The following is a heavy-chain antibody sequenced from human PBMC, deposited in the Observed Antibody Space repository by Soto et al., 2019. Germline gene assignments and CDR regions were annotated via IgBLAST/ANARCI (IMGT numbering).Heavy chain of an antibody. V-gene: IGHV3-33*01. CDR3: ARDRIVGATKIYYGMDV. J-gene: IGHJ6*02. CDR1: GFTFSSYG. CDR2: IWYDGSNK. Sequence: QVQLVESGGGVVQPGRSLRLSCAASGFTFSSYGMHWVRQAPGKGLEWVAVIWYDGSNKYYADSVKGRFTISRDNSKNTLYLQMNRLRAEDTAVYYCARDRIVGATKIYYGMDVWGQGTTVTVSS. D-gene: IGHD1-26*01.